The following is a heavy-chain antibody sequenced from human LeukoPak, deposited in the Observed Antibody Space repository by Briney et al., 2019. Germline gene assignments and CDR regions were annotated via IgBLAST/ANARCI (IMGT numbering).Heavy chain of an antibody. CDR2: ISGSGGST. V-gene: IGHV3-23*01. CDR3: TTDRDTTVNYYYYYYYMDV. Sequence: GGSLRLSCAASGFTFSSYAMSWVRQAPGKGLEWVSAISGSGGSTYYADSVKGRFTISRDNSKNTLYLQMNSLKTEDTAVYYCTTDRDTTVNYYYYYYYMDVWGKGTTVTVSS. J-gene: IGHJ6*03. D-gene: IGHD4-17*01. CDR1: GFTFSSYA.